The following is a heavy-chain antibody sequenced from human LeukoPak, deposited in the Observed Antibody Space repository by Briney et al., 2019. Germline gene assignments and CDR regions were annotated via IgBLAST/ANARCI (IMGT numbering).Heavy chain of an antibody. D-gene: IGHD2-21*02. V-gene: IGHV3-23*01. Sequence: QSGGSLRLSCAASGFTFSSYAMSWVRQAPGKGLEWVSVISGSGGSTYYADSVKGRFTISRDNSKNTLYLQMNSLRAEDTAVYYCVHCGGDCYPCCGMDVWGQGTTVTVSS. CDR2: ISGSGGST. CDR1: GFTFSSYA. J-gene: IGHJ6*02. CDR3: VHCGGDCYPCCGMDV.